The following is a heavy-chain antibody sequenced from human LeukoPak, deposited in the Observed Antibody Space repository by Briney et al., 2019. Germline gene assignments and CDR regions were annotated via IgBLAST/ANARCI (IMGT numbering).Heavy chain of an antibody. J-gene: IGHJ4*02. D-gene: IGHD3-10*01. V-gene: IGHV3-23*01. CDR3: VRAIGAYASY. CDR1: GFTFSSYA. CDR2: ISVGGANT. Sequence: GGSLRLSCAASGFTFSSYAISWVRQAPGKGLEWVSSISVGGANTNYADSVKGRFTISRDNAENSLYLQMNSLRAEDTAVYYCVRAIGAYASYWGQGTLVTVSS.